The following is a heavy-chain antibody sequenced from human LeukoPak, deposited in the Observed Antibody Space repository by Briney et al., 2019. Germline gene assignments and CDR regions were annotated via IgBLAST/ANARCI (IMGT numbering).Heavy chain of an antibody. CDR1: GFSASSHD. D-gene: IGHD1-26*01. CDR2: IYTDGGT. V-gene: IGHV3-53*01. J-gene: IGHJ3*01. CDR3: ARSGAPDPY. Sequence: GGSLRLSCAVSGFSASSHDMSWVRQAPGKGLEWVSVIYTDGGTTYGDSVKGRFTMSRDNSKNTLYLQMNSLRAEDTAVYYCARSGAPDPYWGQGTMVTVSS.